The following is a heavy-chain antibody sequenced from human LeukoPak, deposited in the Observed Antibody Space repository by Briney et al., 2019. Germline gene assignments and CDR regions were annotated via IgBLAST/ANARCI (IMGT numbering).Heavy chain of an antibody. CDR1: GFTFSDYW. CDR2: IKQDGGEK. CDR3: ARDGTAAGLYFDL. D-gene: IGHD6-13*01. J-gene: IGHJ4*01. V-gene: IGHV3-7*01. Sequence: GGSLRLSCAVSGFTFSDYWMNWVRQAPGKGLERVASIKQDGGEKSYVDSVKGRFTISRDNPKNSLYLQMSSLRAEDTAVYYCARDGTAAGLYFDLWGQGTLVTVSS.